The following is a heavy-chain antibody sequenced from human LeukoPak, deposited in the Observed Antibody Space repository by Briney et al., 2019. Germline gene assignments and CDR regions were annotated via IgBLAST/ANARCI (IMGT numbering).Heavy chain of an antibody. CDR1: GGSISTYD. V-gene: IGHV4-4*07. J-gene: IGHJ3*02. Sequence: SETLSLTCTVSGGSISTYDWSWIRQPAGKGLEWIGRISTSGSTKFYPSLKRRVTVSVETSTNHSLLKLSYVIAADTAVYFCVGETSPRPPKNAFDMRGQGIMVTVSS. CDR3: VGETSPRPPKNAFDM. CDR2: ISTSGST.